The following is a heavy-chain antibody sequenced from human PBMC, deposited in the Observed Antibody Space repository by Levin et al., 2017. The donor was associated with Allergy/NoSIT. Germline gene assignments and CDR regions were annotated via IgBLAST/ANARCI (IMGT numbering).Heavy chain of an antibody. CDR1: GFTVSSNY. CDR3: ARGVVVVVAATSHDAFDI. J-gene: IGHJ3*02. CDR2: IYSGGST. D-gene: IGHD2-15*01. Sequence: GGSLRLSCAASGFTVSSNYMSWVRQAPGKGLEWVSVIYSGGSTYYADSVKGRFTISRDNSKNTLYLQMNSLRAEDTAVYYCARGVVVVVAATSHDAFDIWGQGTMVTVSS. V-gene: IGHV3-53*01.